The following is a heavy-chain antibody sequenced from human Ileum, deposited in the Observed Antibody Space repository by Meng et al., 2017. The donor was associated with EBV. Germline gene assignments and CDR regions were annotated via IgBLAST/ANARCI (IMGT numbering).Heavy chain of an antibody. CDR1: GGSVSSGGNY. D-gene: IGHD6-19*01. CDR3: ARDGYSSGSD. J-gene: IGHJ4*02. V-gene: IGHV4-61*08. Sequence: QVRLQGSGPGLVKPSETLSLTCSVSGGSVSSGGNYWSWIRQPPGKGLEWIGYIYNSGSTNYNPSLKSRVTISVDTSKNQFSLKLSSVTAADTAVYYCARDGYSSGSDWGQGTLVTVFS. CDR2: IYNSGST.